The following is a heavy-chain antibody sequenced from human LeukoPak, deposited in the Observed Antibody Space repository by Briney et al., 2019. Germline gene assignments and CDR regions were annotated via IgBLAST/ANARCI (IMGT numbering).Heavy chain of an antibody. J-gene: IGHJ4*02. Sequence: PGGSLRLSCAASGFTFSSYAMSLVRQAPGKGLEWVSAISGSGGSTYYADSVKGRFTISRDNSKNTLYLQMNSLRAEDTAVYYCAKGTWFGELLSDYWGQGTLVTVSS. CDR1: GFTFSSYA. D-gene: IGHD3-10*01. V-gene: IGHV3-23*01. CDR3: AKGTWFGELLSDY. CDR2: ISGSGGST.